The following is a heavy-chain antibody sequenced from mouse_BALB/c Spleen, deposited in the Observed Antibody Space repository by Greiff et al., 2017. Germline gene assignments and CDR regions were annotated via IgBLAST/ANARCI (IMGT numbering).Heavy chain of an antibody. Sequence: EVMLVESGGGLVQPGGSRKLSCAASGFTFSSFGMHWVRQAPEKGLEWVAYISSGSSTIYYADTVKGRFTISRDNPKNTLFLQMTSLRSEDTAMYYCASELGLYAMDYWGQGTSVTVSS. CDR3: ASELGLYAMDY. J-gene: IGHJ4*01. CDR1: GFTFSSFG. CDR2: ISSGSSTI. D-gene: IGHD4-1*01. V-gene: IGHV5-17*02.